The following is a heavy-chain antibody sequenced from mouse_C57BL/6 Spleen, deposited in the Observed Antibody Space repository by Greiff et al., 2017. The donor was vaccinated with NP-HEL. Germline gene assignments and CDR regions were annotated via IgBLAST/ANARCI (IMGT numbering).Heavy chain of an antibody. CDR1: GYSITSGYD. Sequence: DVKLVESGPGMVKPSQSLSLTCTVTGYSITSGYDWHCIRHFPGNKLEWLGYISYSGSTNYNPSLKSRISITHDTSKNHFFLKLNSVTTEDTATYYCASSYYGSSYRYFDVWGTGTTVTVSS. CDR3: ASSYYGSSYRYFDV. CDR2: ISYSGST. V-gene: IGHV3-1*01. D-gene: IGHD1-1*01. J-gene: IGHJ1*03.